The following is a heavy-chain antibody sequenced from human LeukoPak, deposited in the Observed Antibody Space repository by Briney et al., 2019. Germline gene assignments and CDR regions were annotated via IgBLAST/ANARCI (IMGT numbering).Heavy chain of an antibody. Sequence: GRSLRLSCAASGFTFDDYAMHWVRQAPGKGLEWVSGISWNSGSIGYADSVKGRFTISRDNAKNSLYLQMNSLRAEDTAVYYCAKEDCSGGSCYFDYWGQGTLVTASS. J-gene: IGHJ4*02. CDR2: ISWNSGSI. V-gene: IGHV3-9*01. CDR3: AKEDCSGGSCYFDY. CDR1: GFTFDDYA. D-gene: IGHD2-15*01.